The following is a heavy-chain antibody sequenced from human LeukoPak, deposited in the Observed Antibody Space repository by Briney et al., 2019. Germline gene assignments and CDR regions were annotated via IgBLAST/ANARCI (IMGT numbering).Heavy chain of an antibody. CDR1: GFTFDDYG. CDR3: GRDVGP. J-gene: IGHJ5*02. Sequence: GGSLRLSCAASGFTFDDYGMSWVRQAPGKGLEWVSGINWNGGSTGYADSVKGRSTISRDSSKNTMYLQMNSLRVEDTAMYYCGRDVGPWGQGTLVTVSS. V-gene: IGHV3-20*04. CDR2: INWNGGST.